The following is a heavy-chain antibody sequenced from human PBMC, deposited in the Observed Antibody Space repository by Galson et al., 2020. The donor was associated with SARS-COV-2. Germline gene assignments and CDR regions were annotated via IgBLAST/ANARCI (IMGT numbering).Heavy chain of an antibody. CDR3: ATGDVWFES. Sequence: GGSLRLSCAASGLTFSNTEMNWVRQAPGKGLEWLSYISMSGITIYYADSVKGRFTISRDNAENSLYVQMNSLRAEDTGIYYCATGDVWFESWGQGTLVTVSS. CDR2: ISMSGITI. CDR1: GLTFSNTE. V-gene: IGHV3-48*03. J-gene: IGHJ5*01. D-gene: IGHD7-27*01.